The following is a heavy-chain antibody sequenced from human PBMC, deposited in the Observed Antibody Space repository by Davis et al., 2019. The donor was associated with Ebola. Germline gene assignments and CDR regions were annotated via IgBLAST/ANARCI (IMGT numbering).Heavy chain of an antibody. V-gene: IGHV3-23*05. Sequence: GESLKISCAASGFTLSGNAITWVRQAPGRGLEWVSDIRGNGNTHYADSVKGRFTISRDDPKSMVYVQMNNLRVEDTAVYYCARGPENIVATMGFDPWGQGTLVTVSS. CDR2: IRGNGNT. CDR3: ARGPENIVATMGFDP. J-gene: IGHJ5*02. CDR1: GFTLSGNA. D-gene: IGHD5-12*01.